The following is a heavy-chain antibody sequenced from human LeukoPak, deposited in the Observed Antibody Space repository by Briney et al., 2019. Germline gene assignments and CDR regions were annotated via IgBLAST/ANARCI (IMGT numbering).Heavy chain of an antibody. CDR1: GGSFSGYY. J-gene: IGHJ4*02. CDR3: ARGDDGYNTFDY. Sequence: PSETLSLTCAVYGGSFSGYYWSWIRQPPGKGLEWIGEINHSGSTNYNPSLKSRVTISVDTSKNQFSLKLSSVTAADTAVYYCARGDDGYNTFDYWGQGTLVTVSS. D-gene: IGHD5-24*01. CDR2: INHSGST. V-gene: IGHV4-34*01.